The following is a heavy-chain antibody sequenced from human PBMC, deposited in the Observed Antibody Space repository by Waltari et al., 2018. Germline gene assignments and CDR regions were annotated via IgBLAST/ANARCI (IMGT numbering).Heavy chain of an antibody. CDR1: GGSISSYY. V-gene: IGHV4-4*07. J-gene: IGHJ6*02. D-gene: IGHD6-6*01. CDR2: IYTSGST. CDR3: AGAYSSSFYYYYGMDV. Sequence: QVQLQESGPGLVKPSETLSLTCTVSGGSISSYYWSWIRQPAGKGLEWIGRIYTSGSTTYNPSLKSRVTRSVYTSKNQFSLKLSSVTAADTAVYYCAGAYSSSFYYYYGMDVWGQGTTVTVSS.